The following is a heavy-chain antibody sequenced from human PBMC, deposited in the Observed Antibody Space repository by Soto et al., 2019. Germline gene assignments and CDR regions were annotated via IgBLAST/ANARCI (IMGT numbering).Heavy chain of an antibody. Sequence: PSETLSLTCTVSGGSISSYYWSWIRQPPGKGLEWIGYIYYSGSTNYNPSLKSRVTISVDTSKNQFSLKLSSVTAADTAVYYCARAIPTMVRGADYFDYWGQGTLVTVSS. CDR2: IYYSGST. CDR1: GGSISSYY. J-gene: IGHJ4*02. D-gene: IGHD3-10*01. V-gene: IGHV4-59*01. CDR3: ARAIPTMVRGADYFDY.